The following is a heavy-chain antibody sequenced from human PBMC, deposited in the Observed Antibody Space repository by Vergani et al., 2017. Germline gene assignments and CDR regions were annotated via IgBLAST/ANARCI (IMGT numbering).Heavy chain of an antibody. D-gene: IGHD3-22*01. J-gene: IGHJ6*02. CDR1: GFTFSSYG. V-gene: IGHV3-33*01. CDR2: IWYDGSNK. CDR3: ARGGKNYYDSSGYYSGYYGMDV. Sequence: QVQLVESGGGVVQPGRSLRLSCAASGFTFSSYGMHWVRQAPGKGLEWVAVIWYDGSNKYYADSVKGRFTISRDNAKNSLYLQMNSLRAEDTAVYYCARGGKNYYDSSGYYSGYYGMDVWGQGTTVTVSS.